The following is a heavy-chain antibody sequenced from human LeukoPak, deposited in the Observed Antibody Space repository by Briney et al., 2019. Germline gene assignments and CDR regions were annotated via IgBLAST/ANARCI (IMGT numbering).Heavy chain of an antibody. CDR2: ISPIFGTP. CDR3: ARGYCSSTSCSPFDY. J-gene: IGHJ4*02. CDR1: GGTFSSYS. D-gene: IGHD2-2*01. V-gene: IGHV1-69*05. Sequence: PRASVKVSCKASGGTFSSYSISWVRQAPGQGLEWMGGISPIFGTPNYAQKFQGRVTITTDESTSTAHMELSSLRSEDTAVYYCARGYCSSTSCSPFDYWGQGTLVTVSS.